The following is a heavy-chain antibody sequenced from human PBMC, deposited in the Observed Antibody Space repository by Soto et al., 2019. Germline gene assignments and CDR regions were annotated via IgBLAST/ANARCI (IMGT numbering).Heavy chain of an antibody. J-gene: IGHJ4*02. CDR2: ISSNGGST. CDR1: GFTFSSYA. CDR3: ASGYCSGGSCYPVLVY. V-gene: IGHV3-64*01. D-gene: IGHD2-15*01. Sequence: PGGSLRLSCAASGFTFSSYAMHWVRQAPGKGLEYVSAISSNGGSTYYANSVKGRFTISRDNSKNTLYLQMGSLRAEDMAVYYCASGYCSGGSCYPVLVYWGQGTLVTVSS.